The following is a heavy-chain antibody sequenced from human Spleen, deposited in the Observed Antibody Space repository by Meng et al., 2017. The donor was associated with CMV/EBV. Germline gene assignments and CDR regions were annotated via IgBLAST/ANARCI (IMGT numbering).Heavy chain of an antibody. CDR3: ARDRSSHLDY. CDR2: IYYSGST. V-gene: IGHV4-59*01. CDR1: GGPISSYY. Sequence: SETLSLTCTVSGGPISSYYWSWVRQPPGKGLEWIGYIYYSGSTNYNPALKSRVTISVDTSKNQFSLKLSSVTAADMAVYYCARDRSSHLDYWGQGTLVTVSS. D-gene: IGHD6-13*01. J-gene: IGHJ4*02.